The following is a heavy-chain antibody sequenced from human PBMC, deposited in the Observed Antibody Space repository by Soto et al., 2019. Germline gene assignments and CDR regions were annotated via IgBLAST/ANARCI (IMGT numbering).Heavy chain of an antibody. J-gene: IGHJ4*02. CDR3: AKDSSSIAARLHCYFDY. CDR1: GFTFSSYG. V-gene: IGHV3-30*18. D-gene: IGHD6-6*01. Sequence: QVQLVESGGGVVQPGRSLRLSCAASGFTFSSYGMHWVRQAPGKGLEWVAVISYDGSNKYYADSVKGRFTISRDNSKNTLYLQMNSLRAEDTAVYYCAKDSSSIAARLHCYFDYWGQGTLVTVSS. CDR2: ISYDGSNK.